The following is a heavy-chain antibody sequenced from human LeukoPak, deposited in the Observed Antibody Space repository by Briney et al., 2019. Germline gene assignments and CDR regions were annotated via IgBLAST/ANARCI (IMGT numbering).Heavy chain of an antibody. V-gene: IGHV4-61*05. CDR3: ARGGGYRFYYYYMDV. Sequence: SETLSLTCTVSGGSISTSNYYWGWIRQPPGKGLEWIGYIYYSGSTNYNPSLKSRVTISVDTSKNQFSLKLSSVTAADTAVYYCARGGGYRFYYYYMDVWGKGTTVTISS. D-gene: IGHD5-12*01. CDR2: IYYSGST. J-gene: IGHJ6*03. CDR1: GGSISTSNYY.